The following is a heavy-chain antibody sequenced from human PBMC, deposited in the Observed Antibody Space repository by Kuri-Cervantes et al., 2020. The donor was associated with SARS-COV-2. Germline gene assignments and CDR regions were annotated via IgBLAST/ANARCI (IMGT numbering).Heavy chain of an antibody. CDR1: GFTFTRHA. J-gene: IGHJ4*02. CDR3: AKDQHGIVVVVAAIDY. Sequence: LSLTCAVSGFTFTRHAMHWVRQAPGSGLEWVALISYDGNNKFYADSVKGRFTISRDNSKNTLYLQMNSLRAEDTAVYYCAKDQHGIVVVVAAIDYWGQGTLVTVSS. V-gene: IGHV3-30*18. D-gene: IGHD2-15*01. CDR2: ISYDGNNK.